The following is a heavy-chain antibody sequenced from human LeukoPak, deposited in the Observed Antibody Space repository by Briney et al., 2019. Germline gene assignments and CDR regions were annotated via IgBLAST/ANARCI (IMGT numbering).Heavy chain of an antibody. CDR1: GGSISSGRYY. D-gene: IGHD3-3*01. Sequence: SETLPLTCTVSGGSISSGRYYWGWIRQPPRKGLEWIGSIYYSWSTYYNPSLKSRITISVDTSKNQFSLKLSSVTAADTAVYYCARDKAFAVVNYFDNWGQGTLVTVSS. J-gene: IGHJ4*02. CDR3: ARDKAFAVVNYFDN. CDR2: IYYSWST. V-gene: IGHV4-39*07.